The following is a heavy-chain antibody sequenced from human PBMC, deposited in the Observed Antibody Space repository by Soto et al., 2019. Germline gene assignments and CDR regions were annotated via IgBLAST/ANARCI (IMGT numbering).Heavy chain of an antibody. CDR3: ARVPRIAVAKGYYYYGMDV. V-gene: IGHV3-33*01. CDR1: GFTFSSYG. J-gene: IGHJ6*02. CDR2: IWYDGSNK. Sequence: QVQLVESGGGVVQPGRSLRLSCAASGFTFSSYGMLWVRQAPGKGLEWVAVIWYDGSNKYYADSVKGRFTISRDNSKNTLYLQMNSLRAEDTAVYYCARVPRIAVAKGYYYYGMDVWGQGTTVTVSS. D-gene: IGHD6-19*01.